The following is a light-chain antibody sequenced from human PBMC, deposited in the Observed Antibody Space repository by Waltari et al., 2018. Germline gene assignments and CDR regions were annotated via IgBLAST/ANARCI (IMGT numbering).Light chain of an antibody. V-gene: IGKV3-15*01. CDR1: QSISTN. Sequence: EIMMTQSPATLSVSPGERATFSCRASQSISTNLAWYQQKPGQAPRLLIYGASTRAIGIPGRVSGSGSGTEFTLTISSMQSEDFAVYYCQQYHKWPQTFGQGTNVEIK. CDR2: GAS. CDR3: QQYHKWPQT. J-gene: IGKJ1*01.